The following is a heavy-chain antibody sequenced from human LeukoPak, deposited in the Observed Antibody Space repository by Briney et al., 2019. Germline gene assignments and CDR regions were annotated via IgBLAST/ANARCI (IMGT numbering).Heavy chain of an antibody. Sequence: GASVKVSCKTSGYSFTHYAIRWVRQAPGQGLEWMGWISTYNGDTKYAQKLQGRFTMTSDTSTSTVYMELRSLTSDDTAVYYCARDPSNTSGWYIYFDFWGQGTLVTGSS. CDR1: GYSFTHYA. J-gene: IGHJ4*02. CDR2: ISTYNGDT. D-gene: IGHD6-19*01. CDR3: ARDPSNTSGWYIYFDF. V-gene: IGHV1-18*01.